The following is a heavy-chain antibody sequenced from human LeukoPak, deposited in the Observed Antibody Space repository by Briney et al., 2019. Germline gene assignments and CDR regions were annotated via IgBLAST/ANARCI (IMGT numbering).Heavy chain of an antibody. D-gene: IGHD3-10*01. V-gene: IGHV4-34*01. J-gene: IGHJ6*02. CDR3: ARGPITMVRGVTMIFNYYYYGMDV. CDR1: GGSFSGYY. Sequence: SETLSLTCAVYGGSFSGYYWSWIRQPPGKGLEWIGEINHSGSTNYNPSLKSRATISVDTSKNQFSLKLSSVTAADTAVYYCARGPITMVRGVTMIFNYYYYGMDVWGQGTTVTVSS. CDR2: INHSGST.